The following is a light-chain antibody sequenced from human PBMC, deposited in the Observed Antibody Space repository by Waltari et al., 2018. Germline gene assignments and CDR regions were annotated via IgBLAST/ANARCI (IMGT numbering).Light chain of an antibody. CDR2: KAS. V-gene: IGKV1-5*03. J-gene: IGKJ1*01. Sequence: DIQMTQSPSTLSASVGDRVTLTCRASQSISSWLAWYQQKPGKAPKLLIYKASSFESGVPSRFSGSGSGTEFTLTISSLQPDDFATYYCQQYNSYSRTFGQGTKVDIK. CDR1: QSISSW. CDR3: QQYNSYSRT.